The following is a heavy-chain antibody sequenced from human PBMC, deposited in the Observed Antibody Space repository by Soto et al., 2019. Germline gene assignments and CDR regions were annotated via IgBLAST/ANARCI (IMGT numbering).Heavy chain of an antibody. CDR2: INPNSGGT. D-gene: IGHD6-19*01. V-gene: IGHV1-2*02. Sequence: QAQLVQSGAEVKKPGASVKVSCKGSGYTFTANYIQWVRQAPGQGLEWMGWINPNSGGTTYAQKFQGRVTLTRDTSITTAYMELSRLTSDDTAVYFCAREGSGWKYFDYWGQGSLVTVPS. J-gene: IGHJ4*02. CDR1: GYTFTANY. CDR3: AREGSGWKYFDY.